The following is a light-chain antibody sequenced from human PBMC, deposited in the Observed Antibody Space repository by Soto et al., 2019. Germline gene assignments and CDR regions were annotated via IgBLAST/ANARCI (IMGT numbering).Light chain of an antibody. CDR2: WAS. CDR1: QSLLSSSNTKDY. Sequence: DIVMTQSPDALAVSLGERATVTCKSSQSLLSSSNTKDYLAWYQQKPGQPPKVVLYWASTRAAGVPDRFSGSGSGTDFTLTLSSLQAEDVAVYFCQQSYSSPITVGGGTKVEI. J-gene: IGKJ4*01. CDR3: QQSYSSPIT. V-gene: IGKV4-1*01.